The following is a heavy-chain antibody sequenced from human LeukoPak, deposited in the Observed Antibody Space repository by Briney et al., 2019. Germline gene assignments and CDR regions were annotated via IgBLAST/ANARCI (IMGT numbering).Heavy chain of an antibody. CDR2: ISGSGSNT. CDR3: GKRTGYSSGWYLES. D-gene: IGHD6-19*01. J-gene: IGHJ4*02. V-gene: IGHV3-23*01. Sequence: GGSLRLSCAASGFTFSSYAVSWVRQAPGKGLEWVAAISGSGSNTYYADYVKGRFTISRDNSKNTLYLQMNSLRAEDAAVYYCGKRTGYSSGWYLESWGQGTLVTVSS. CDR1: GFTFSSYA.